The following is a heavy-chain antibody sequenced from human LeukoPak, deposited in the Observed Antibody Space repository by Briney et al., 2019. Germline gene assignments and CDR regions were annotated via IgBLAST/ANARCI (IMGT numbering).Heavy chain of an antibody. V-gene: IGHV3-30*04. CDR2: ISYDGSNK. D-gene: IGHD1-26*01. J-gene: IGHJ4*02. Sequence: GGSLRLSCAASGFTFSIYAMHGVRQAPGKGLEWVAVISYDGSNKYYADSVKARFTISRDNSKNTLYLQMNSLRVEDTAVYHCARDTSGGIIDNWGQGTLVTVSS. CDR3: ARDTSGGIIDN. CDR1: GFTFSIYA.